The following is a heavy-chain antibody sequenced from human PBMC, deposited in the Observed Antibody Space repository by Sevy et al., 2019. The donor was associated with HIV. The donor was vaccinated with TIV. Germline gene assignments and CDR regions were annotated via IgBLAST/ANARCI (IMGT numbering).Heavy chain of an antibody. CDR3: ARDLPPSATTVAHFDY. D-gene: IGHD4-17*01. CDR2: ITNSGSTK. CDR1: GFPFSSYE. V-gene: IGHV3-48*03. Sequence: GGSLRLSCTASGFPFSSYEMNWVRQAPGKGLEWVSYITNSGSTKYYSDSVKGRFTISRDNAKNSLYLQMNNLRAGDTAVYYCARDLPPSATTVAHFDYWGRGTLVTVSS. J-gene: IGHJ4*02.